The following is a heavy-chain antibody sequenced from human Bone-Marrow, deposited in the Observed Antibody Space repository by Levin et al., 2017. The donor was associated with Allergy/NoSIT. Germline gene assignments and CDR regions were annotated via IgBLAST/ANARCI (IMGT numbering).Heavy chain of an antibody. CDR1: GFTFSNYA. D-gene: IGHD6-19*01. CDR3: VKDSFAVPGNVAGFDL. V-gene: IGHV3-23*01. Sequence: PTGGSLRLSCAASGFTFSNYAMSWVRQAPGKGLQWVSVISGSATTTYIADSVRGRFTVSRDNTKNTLYLRMQSLRAGDTATYYCVKDSFAVPGNVAGFDLWGQGTLVTVSS. J-gene: IGHJ3*01. CDR2: ISGSATTT.